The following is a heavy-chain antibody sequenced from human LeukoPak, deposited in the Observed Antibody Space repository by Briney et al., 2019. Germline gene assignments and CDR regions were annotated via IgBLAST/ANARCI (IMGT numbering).Heavy chain of an antibody. CDR2: INPNSGGT. CDR3: ARVGGGSDSYGYGADAFDI. J-gene: IGHJ3*02. CDR1: GYTFTGYY. Sequence: ASVKVSCKASGYTFTGYYMHWVRQAPGQGLEWMGWINPNSGGTNYAQKFQGRVTMTRDTSISTAYMELSRLRSDDTAVYYCARVGGGSDSYGYGADAFDIWGQGTMVTVSS. D-gene: IGHD5-18*01. V-gene: IGHV1-2*02.